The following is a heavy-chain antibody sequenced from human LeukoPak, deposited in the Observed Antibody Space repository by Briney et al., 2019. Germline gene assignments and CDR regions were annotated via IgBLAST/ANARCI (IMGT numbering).Heavy chain of an antibody. Sequence: GGSLRLSCAASGFTFSSYGMHWVRQAPGKGLEWVAVIWYDGSNKYYADSVKGRFTISRDNSKNTLYLQMNSLRAEDTAVYYCAKAEEYYDILTGYFRGYYMDVWGKGTTVTVSS. D-gene: IGHD3-9*01. V-gene: IGHV3-33*06. CDR1: GFTFSSYG. CDR2: IWYDGSNK. J-gene: IGHJ6*03. CDR3: AKAEEYYDILTGYFRGYYMDV.